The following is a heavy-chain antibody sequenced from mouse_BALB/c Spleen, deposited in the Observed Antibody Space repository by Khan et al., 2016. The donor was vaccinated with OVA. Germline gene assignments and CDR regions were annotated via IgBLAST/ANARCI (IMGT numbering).Heavy chain of an antibody. CDR3: ARASYYGAWFAY. CDR1: GFSLSSYG. D-gene: IGHD1-1*01. V-gene: IGHV2-9*02. Sequence: VKLEESGPGLVAPSQTLSITCTVSGFSLSSYGVHWVRQPPGKGLEWLGVIWAGGSTNHNSALMSRLSISKENPKSQVFLKMNSLQTDDTAMCYCARASYYGAWFAYWGQGTLVTVSA. CDR2: IWAGGST. J-gene: IGHJ3*01.